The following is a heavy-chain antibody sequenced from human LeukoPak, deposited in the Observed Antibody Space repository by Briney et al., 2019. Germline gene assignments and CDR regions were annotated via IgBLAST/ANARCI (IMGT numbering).Heavy chain of an antibody. CDR3: AKDRTTVTTMYYFDY. V-gene: IGHV3-30*02. CDR2: IRYDGSNK. J-gene: IGHJ4*02. CDR1: GFTFSSYG. D-gene: IGHD4-17*01. Sequence: GGSLRLSCAASGFTFSSYGMHWVRQAPGKGLEWVAFIRYDGSNKYYADSVKGRFTISRDNSKNTLYLQMNSVRAEDTAVYYCAKDRTTVTTMYYFDYWGQGTLVTVSS.